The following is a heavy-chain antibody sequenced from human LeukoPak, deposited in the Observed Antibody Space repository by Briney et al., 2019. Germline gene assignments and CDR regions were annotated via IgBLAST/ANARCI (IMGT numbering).Heavy chain of an antibody. D-gene: IGHD2-2*01. CDR1: GGSISSGSYY. CDR3: AGLVVPAAIRGYFDY. CDR2: IYTSGST. V-gene: IGHV4-61*02. J-gene: IGHJ4*02. Sequence: SETLSLTRTVSGGSISSGSYYWSWIRQPAGKGLEWIGRIYTSGSTNYNPSLKSRVTISVDTSKNQFSLKLSSVTAADTAVYYCAGLVVPAAIRGYFDYWGQGTLVTVSS.